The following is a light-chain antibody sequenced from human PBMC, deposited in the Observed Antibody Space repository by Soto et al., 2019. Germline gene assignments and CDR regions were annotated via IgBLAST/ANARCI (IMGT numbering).Light chain of an antibody. CDR2: GAS. CDR3: QQYGSSPEYT. J-gene: IGKJ2*01. Sequence: EIVLTQSPGTLSLSPGERATLSCRASQSVSSSYLAWYQQKPVQAPRLLIYGASSRATGIPDRFSGSGSGADFTLTISRLETEDFAVYYCQQYGSSPEYTFVQGTKLEI. V-gene: IGKV3-20*01. CDR1: QSVSSSY.